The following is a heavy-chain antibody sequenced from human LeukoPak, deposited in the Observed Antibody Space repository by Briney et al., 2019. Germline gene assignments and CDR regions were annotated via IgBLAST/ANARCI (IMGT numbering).Heavy chain of an antibody. J-gene: IGHJ4*02. Sequence: RGSLRLSCAASGFTFTTYATNWVRPAPERGLGWVSVISGRSNSIFYADSVKGRFSISRDTSKSTLSLQMNSLRAEDTAVYYCAKARGFAVVTAIDSWGQGTLVTVSS. CDR2: ISGRSNSI. CDR3: AKARGFAVVTAIDS. D-gene: IGHD2-21*02. V-gene: IGHV3-23*01. CDR1: GFTFTTYA.